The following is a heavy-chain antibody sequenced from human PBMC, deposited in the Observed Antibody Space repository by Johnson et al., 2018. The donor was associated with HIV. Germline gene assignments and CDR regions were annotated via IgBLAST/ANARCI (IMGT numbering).Heavy chain of an antibody. CDR2: LWYDGTTA. D-gene: IGHD3-16*01. CDR3: AKTGGGAALDS. V-gene: IGHV3-33*03. J-gene: IGHJ3*02. CDR1: GFTFSSYW. Sequence: QVQLVESGGGLVQPGGSLRLSCAASGFTFSSYWMHWVRQGPGKGLEWVAILWYDGTTAFYADSVKGRFTISRDTSKKMLYLQMNSLRVDDTAVYYCAKTGGGAALDSWGQGTMVTVSS.